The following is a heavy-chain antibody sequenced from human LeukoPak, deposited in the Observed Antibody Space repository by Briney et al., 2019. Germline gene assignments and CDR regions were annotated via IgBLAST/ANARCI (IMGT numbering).Heavy chain of an antibody. J-gene: IGHJ4*02. V-gene: IGHV3-7*03. CDR2: ISPDGSTK. CDR3: ATGASGSWDF. Sequence: PGGSLRLSCAASAFTFSRSWMSWVRQPPGKGLEWVANISPDGSTKYHMDSVKGRFTISRDDAKDSLYLEMSRLRDDDTAMYYCATGASGSWDFGGQGTLVTVSS. CDR1: AFTFSRSW. D-gene: IGHD6-13*01.